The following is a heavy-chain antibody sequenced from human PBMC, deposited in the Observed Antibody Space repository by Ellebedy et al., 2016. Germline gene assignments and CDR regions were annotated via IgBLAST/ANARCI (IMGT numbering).Heavy chain of an antibody. D-gene: IGHD4-17*01. Sequence: SVKVSXKASGGTFNNFAISWVRQAPGQGLDWMGRIIPFLDITNNAQNFQDRVTLSADKSSNTAYLELSSLSSNDTAVYYCARDVSYGDGYVFNLWGQGTAVIVSS. CDR2: IIPFLDIT. V-gene: IGHV1-69*04. CDR1: GGTFNNFA. CDR3: ARDVSYGDGYVFNL. J-gene: IGHJ3*01.